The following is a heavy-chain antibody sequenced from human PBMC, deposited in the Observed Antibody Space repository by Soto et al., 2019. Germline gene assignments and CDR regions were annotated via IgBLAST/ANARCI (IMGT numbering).Heavy chain of an antibody. CDR3: ARNSLYSFFDY. CDR2: INHSGST. J-gene: IGHJ4*02. CDR1: GGSFSGYY. V-gene: IGHV4-34*01. D-gene: IGHD5-18*01. Sequence: QVQPQQWGAGLLKPSETLSLTCAVYGGSFSGYYWSWIRQPPGKGLEWIGEINHSGSTNYNPSLKSRVTISVDTSKNQFSLKLSSVTAADTAVYYCARNSLYSFFDYWGQGTLVTVSS.